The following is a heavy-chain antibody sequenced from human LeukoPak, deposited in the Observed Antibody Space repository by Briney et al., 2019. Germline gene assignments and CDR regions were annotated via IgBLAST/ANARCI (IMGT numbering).Heavy chain of an antibody. D-gene: IGHD3-22*01. CDR2: IIPIFGTA. CDR3: ARDLGGYYRFDP. CDR1: GGTFSSYA. J-gene: IGHJ5*02. Sequence: SVKVSCKASGGTFSSYAISWVRQAPGQGLEWMGGIIPIFGTANYAQKFQGRVTITADESTSTAYMELSSLRSEDTAVYYCARDLGGYYRFDPWGQGTLVTVSS. V-gene: IGHV1-69*01.